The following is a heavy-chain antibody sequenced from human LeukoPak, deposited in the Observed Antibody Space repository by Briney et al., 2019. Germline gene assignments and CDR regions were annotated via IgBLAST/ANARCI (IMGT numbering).Heavy chain of an antibody. J-gene: IGHJ6*02. CDR2: IYYIVTT. V-gene: IGHV4-59*01. D-gene: IGHD3-22*01. Sequence: SETLSLTCTVSGGSISSYYWSWIRQPPGKGLEWIGYIYYIVTTAYNPSLKSQVTISVDTSNNQFSLKLSSVTAADTAVYYCARSYDSSGYYYYGMDVWGQGTTVTVSS. CDR3: ARSYDSSGYYYYGMDV. CDR1: GGSISSYY.